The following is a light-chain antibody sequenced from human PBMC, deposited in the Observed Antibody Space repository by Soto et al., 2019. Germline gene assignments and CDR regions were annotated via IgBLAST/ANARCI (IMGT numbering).Light chain of an antibody. Sequence: EIVLTQSPVTLSLSPGERATLSCRASQSISGYLAWYQQKRGQAPRLVIYDASNRATGIPARFSGSGSETAFTLTISSLEPEDFAVHYCQQRSNWPHSITFGQGTRLEIK. V-gene: IGKV3-11*01. CDR1: QSISGY. CDR2: DAS. CDR3: QQRSNWPHSIT. J-gene: IGKJ5*01.